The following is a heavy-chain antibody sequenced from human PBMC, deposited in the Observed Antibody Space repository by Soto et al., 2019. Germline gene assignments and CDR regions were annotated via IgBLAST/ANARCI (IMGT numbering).Heavy chain of an antibody. CDR3: TRSAYMDV. J-gene: IGHJ6*03. CDR1: GFTFSSYS. D-gene: IGHD2-2*01. CDR2: ISSGSSTI. Sequence: PGGSLRLSCAASGFTFSSYSMNWVRQAPGKGLEWVSYISSGSSTIYYADSVKGRFTISRDNAKNSLYLQMDSLRAEDTAVYYATRSAYMDVWGTGTTGTVSS. V-gene: IGHV3-48*01.